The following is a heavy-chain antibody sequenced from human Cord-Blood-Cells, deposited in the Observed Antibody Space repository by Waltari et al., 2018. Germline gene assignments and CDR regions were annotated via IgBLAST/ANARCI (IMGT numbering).Heavy chain of an antibody. CDR2: ISYDGSNK. D-gene: IGHD6-19*01. CDR3: ARDLLRAVAGTDY. CDR1: GFTFGSYA. V-gene: IGHV3-30*04. Sequence: QVQLVESGGGVVQPGRSLRLSCAASGFTFGSYAMHWVRPAPGKGLEWVAVISYDGSNKYYADSVKGRFTISRDNSKNTLYLQMNSLRAEDTAVYYCARDLLRAVAGTDYWGQGTLVTVSS. J-gene: IGHJ4*02.